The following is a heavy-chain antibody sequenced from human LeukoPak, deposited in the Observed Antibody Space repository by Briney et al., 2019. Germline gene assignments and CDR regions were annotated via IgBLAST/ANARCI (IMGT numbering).Heavy chain of an antibody. Sequence: SETLSLTCAVYGGSFSGYLWSWIREPPGKGLEWIGEINHSGSTNYHPSLKSRVTISVDTSKNQFSLKLSSVTAADTAVYYCARRACSGGSCYSQRGAFDIWGKGTMVIVSS. CDR2: INHSGST. CDR3: ARRACSGGSCYSQRGAFDI. D-gene: IGHD2-15*01. V-gene: IGHV4-34*01. J-gene: IGHJ3*02. CDR1: GGSFSGYL.